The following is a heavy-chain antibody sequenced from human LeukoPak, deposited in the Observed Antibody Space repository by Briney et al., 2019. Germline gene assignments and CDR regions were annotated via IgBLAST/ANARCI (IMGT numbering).Heavy chain of an antibody. CDR3: ARDYSQNMITFGGVIDIDY. CDR2: INPNSGGT. CDR1: GYTFTGYY. J-gene: IGHJ4*02. D-gene: IGHD3-16*02. Sequence: ASVKVSCKASGYTFTGYYMHWVRQAPGQGLEWMGWINPNSGGTNYAQKFQGRVTMTRDTSISTAYMELSRLRSDDTAVYYCARDYSQNMITFGGVIDIDYWGQGTLVTVSS. V-gene: IGHV1-2*02.